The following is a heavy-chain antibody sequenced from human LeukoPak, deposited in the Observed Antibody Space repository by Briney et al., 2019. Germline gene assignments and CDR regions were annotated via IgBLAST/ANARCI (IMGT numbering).Heavy chain of an antibody. CDR3: ARDGLTGFDY. V-gene: IGHV3-30*04. D-gene: IGHD3-9*01. J-gene: IGHJ4*02. CDR1: GFTFSSYA. CDR2: ISYDGSNK. Sequence: PGGSLRLSYAASGFTFSSYAMHWVRQAPGKGLEWVAVISYDGSNKYYADSVKGRFTISRDNSKNTLYLRMNSLRAEDTAVYYCARDGLTGFDYWGQGTLVTVSS.